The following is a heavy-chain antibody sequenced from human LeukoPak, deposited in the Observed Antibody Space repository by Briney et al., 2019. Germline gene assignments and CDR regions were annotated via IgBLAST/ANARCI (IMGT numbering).Heavy chain of an antibody. CDR1: GFTFDDYA. CDR2: ISWNSANI. V-gene: IGHV3-9*01. D-gene: IGHD4-17*01. J-gene: IGHJ4*02. Sequence: GGSLRLSRAASGFTFDDYAMHWVRQAPGKGLEWVSGISWNSANIGHADSVQGRFTISRDNAKNSLYLQMNSLRAEDTAVYYCARVPTGQDDYGDYAVPSDYWGQGTLVTVSS. CDR3: ARVPTGQDDYGDYAVPSDY.